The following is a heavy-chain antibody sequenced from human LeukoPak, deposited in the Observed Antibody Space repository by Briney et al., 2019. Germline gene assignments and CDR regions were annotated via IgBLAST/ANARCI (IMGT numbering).Heavy chain of an antibody. J-gene: IGHJ4*02. D-gene: IGHD1-14*01. Sequence: GGSLRLSCAASGFTFSSYAMSWVRQAPGKGLEWVANIKPDGSAKNYVGFVQGRFTISRDNTKNSVYLQMSSLRVEDTAVYFCARDVAYNASDYWGQGTLVTVSS. V-gene: IGHV3-7*01. CDR2: IKPDGSAK. CDR1: GFTFSSYA. CDR3: ARDVAYNASDY.